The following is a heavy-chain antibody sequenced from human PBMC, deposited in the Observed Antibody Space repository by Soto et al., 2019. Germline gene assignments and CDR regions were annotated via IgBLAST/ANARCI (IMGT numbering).Heavy chain of an antibody. D-gene: IGHD4-17*01. CDR2: INPSGGST. CDR3: ATARYYSDDSPTDY. V-gene: IGHV1-46*01. J-gene: IGHJ4*02. Sequence: QVQLVQSGAEVKKPGASVKVSCKASGYAFTSHYMHWVRQAPGQGLEWMGIINPSGGSTNYAQKFQGRITVTRDTSTSTVYMELSGLRSEDTAVYYCATARYYSDDSPTDYWGQGTLVTVSS. CDR1: GYAFTSHY.